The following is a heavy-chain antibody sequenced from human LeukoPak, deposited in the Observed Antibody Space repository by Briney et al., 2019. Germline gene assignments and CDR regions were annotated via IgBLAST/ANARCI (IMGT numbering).Heavy chain of an antibody. Sequence: GGSLRLSCAASGFTFSSCSMNWVRQAPGKGLEWVSSISSSSSYIYYADSVKGRFTISRDNAKNSLYLQMNSLRAEDTAVYYCARSIAVAGYDYFDYWGQGTLVTVSS. V-gene: IGHV3-21*01. CDR1: GFTFSSCS. CDR3: ARSIAVAGYDYFDY. D-gene: IGHD6-19*01. CDR2: ISSSSSYI. J-gene: IGHJ4*02.